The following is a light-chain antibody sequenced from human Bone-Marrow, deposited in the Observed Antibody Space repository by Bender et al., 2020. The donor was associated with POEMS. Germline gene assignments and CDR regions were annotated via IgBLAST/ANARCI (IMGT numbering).Light chain of an antibody. V-gene: IGLV1-44*01. CDR1: SSNIGAHA. Sequence: QSVLTQPPSASGTPGQRVTISCSGGSSNIGAHAVKLYQHLPGTAPKLLIYSSHRRPSEVPDRFSGSRSGTSASLAITGVQSAGVADSSCAVWDDSLNGWVFGRGTKLPVL. J-gene: IGLJ3*02. CDR3: AVWDDSLNGWV. CDR2: SSH.